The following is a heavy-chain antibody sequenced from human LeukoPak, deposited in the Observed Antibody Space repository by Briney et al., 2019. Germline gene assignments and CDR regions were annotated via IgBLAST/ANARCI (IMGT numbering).Heavy chain of an antibody. V-gene: IGHV3-53*01. Sequence: AGGSLRLSCVASGFTVRSNYMNWVRQAPGKRPEWVAIIYGTDSTYYTDSVKGRFTISRDNSKNTVYLQMNSLRVEDTAVYYCARSRAFDYWGRGTQVTVSS. CDR1: GFTVRSNY. CDR3: ARSRAFDY. CDR2: IYGTDST. J-gene: IGHJ4*02.